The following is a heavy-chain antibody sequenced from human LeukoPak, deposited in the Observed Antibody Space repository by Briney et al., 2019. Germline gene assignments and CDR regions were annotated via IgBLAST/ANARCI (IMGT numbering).Heavy chain of an antibody. CDR1: GFSFSGSA. V-gene: IGHV3-73*01. D-gene: IGHD2-15*01. J-gene: IGHJ4*02. CDR2: IRSKANSYAT. Sequence: GRSLRLSCAASGFSFSGSAMHWVRQASGKGLEWVGCIRSKANSYATTYAASVPGRSTFSRDDSTHTAYLQMNSLKTEDTAVYYCTRAIQGYCNGGICLDWGQGTLVTVSS. CDR3: TRAIQGYCNGGICLD.